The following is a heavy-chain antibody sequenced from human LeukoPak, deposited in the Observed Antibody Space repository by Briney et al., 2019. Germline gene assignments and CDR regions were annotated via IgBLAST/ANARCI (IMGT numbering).Heavy chain of an antibody. CDR3: ARIGHDLYQTFGF. Sequence: GGSLRLSCTTSGFNFRAYWKGWVRQAPGKGLEWVANIHQHGSKENYLDSVKGCFTISRDNAKSSIYLQMNSLRAEDTAIYYCARIGHDLYQTFGFWGNGNLITVSS. D-gene: IGHD2-2*01. CDR2: IHQHGSKE. J-gene: IGHJ4*01. CDR1: GFNFRAYW. V-gene: IGHV3-7*03.